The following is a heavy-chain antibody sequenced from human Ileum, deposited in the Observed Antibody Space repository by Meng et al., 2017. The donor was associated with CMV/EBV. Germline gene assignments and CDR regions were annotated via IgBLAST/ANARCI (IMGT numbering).Heavy chain of an antibody. CDR3: TTGSVYSPPGQFHQ. CDR1: GGSISRANW. V-gene: IGHV4-4*02. J-gene: IGHJ4*02. Sequence: VSGGSISRANWWTWVRQTPGKGLGWIGEVYRGGNAMYNPSLQSRLTISVDDSTNQVSLRLRSVTAADTAMYYCTTGSVYSPPGQFHQWGQGTLVTVSS. D-gene: IGHD5/OR15-5a*01. CDR2: VYRGGNA.